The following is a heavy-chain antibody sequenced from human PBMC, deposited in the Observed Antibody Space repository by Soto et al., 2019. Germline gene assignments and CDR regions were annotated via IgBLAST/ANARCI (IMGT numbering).Heavy chain of an antibody. Sequence: TEGSLRLSCAASGFTFSSYAMGWVRQGPGKGLEWVAVVSIGGSTHYADSVRGRFTISRDNSKNTLSLQMNSLTAEDTAVYFCAKRRGAGWYFDYWDQGALVTVSS. CDR2: VSIGGST. CDR1: GFTFSSYA. V-gene: IGHV3-23*01. J-gene: IGHJ4*01. D-gene: IGHD2-15*01. CDR3: AKRRGAGWYFDY.